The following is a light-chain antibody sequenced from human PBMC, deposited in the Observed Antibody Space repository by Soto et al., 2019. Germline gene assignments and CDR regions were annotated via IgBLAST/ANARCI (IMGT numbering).Light chain of an antibody. J-gene: IGKJ4*01. V-gene: IGKV3-20*01. CDR3: QQYGRTPLT. CDR2: DAS. Sequence: EIVLTQSPGTLSLSPGEAATLSCRASQSVGNNYLAWYQQKPGQAPRFLMYDASTRATGIPDRFSGSGSGTDFTLTISRLESEDFAVYYCQQYGRTPLTFGGGTKVEIK. CDR1: QSVGNNY.